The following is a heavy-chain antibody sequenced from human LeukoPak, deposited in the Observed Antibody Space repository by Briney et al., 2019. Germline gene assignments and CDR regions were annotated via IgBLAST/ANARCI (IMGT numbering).Heavy chain of an antibody. CDR3: AKEDYAIAFDI. V-gene: IGHV3-9*01. Sequence: SLTLSCAASGCSFDDYSMHWIRQAPGKGLEWVGGICWSGCSLGSADSVQGRFTISRDNAKNSLSLQMNSMRAEDTALYYCAKEDYAIAFDIWGQGTMVTVSS. J-gene: IGHJ3*02. CDR1: GCSFDDYS. D-gene: IGHD4-17*01. CDR2: ICWSGCSL.